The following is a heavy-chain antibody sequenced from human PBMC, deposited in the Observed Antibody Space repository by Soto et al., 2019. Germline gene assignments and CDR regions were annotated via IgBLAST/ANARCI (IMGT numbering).Heavy chain of an antibody. CDR3: AKDRTYSSGWYGGPDY. Sequence: ESGGGVVQPGRSLRLSCAASGFTFSSYGMHWVRQAPGKGLEWVAVISYDGSNKYYADSVKGRFTISRDNSKNTLYLQMNSLRAEDTAVYYCAKDRTYSSGWYGGPDYWGQGTLVTVSS. V-gene: IGHV3-30*18. J-gene: IGHJ4*02. D-gene: IGHD6-19*01. CDR2: ISYDGSNK. CDR1: GFTFSSYG.